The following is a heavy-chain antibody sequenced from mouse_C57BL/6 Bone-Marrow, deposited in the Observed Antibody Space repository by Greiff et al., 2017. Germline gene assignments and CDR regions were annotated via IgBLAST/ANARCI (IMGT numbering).Heavy chain of an antibody. CDR3: ASYYYDYDGYYAMDY. J-gene: IGHJ4*01. CDR2: IGPGSGST. V-gene: IGHV1-77*01. CDR1: GYTFTDYY. D-gene: IGHD2-4*01. Sequence: QVQLKQSGAELVKPGASVKISCKASGYTFTDYYINWVKQRPGQGLEWIGKIGPGSGSTYYNEKFKGKATLIADKSSSTAYMQLSSLTSEDSAVYFCASYYYDYDGYYAMDYWGQGTSVTVSS.